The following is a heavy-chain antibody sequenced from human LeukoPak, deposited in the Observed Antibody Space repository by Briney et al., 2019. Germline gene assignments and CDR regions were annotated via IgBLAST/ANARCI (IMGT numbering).Heavy chain of an antibody. J-gene: IGHJ3*02. Sequence: QSGGSLRLSCAASGFTFNTYWMSWVRQAPGKGLEWVSAISGSGGSTYYADSVKGRFTISRDNAKNSLYLQMNSLRAEDTAVYYCARVLNYDFWSGPSGFDIWGQGTMVTVSS. CDR2: ISGSGGST. D-gene: IGHD3-3*01. V-gene: IGHV3-23*01. CDR3: ARVLNYDFWSGPSGFDI. CDR1: GFTFNTYW.